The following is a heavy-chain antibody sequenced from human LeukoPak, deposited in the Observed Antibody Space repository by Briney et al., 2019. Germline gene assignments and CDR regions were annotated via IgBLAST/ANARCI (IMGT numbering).Heavy chain of an antibody. V-gene: IGHV1-18*01. Sequence: ASVKVSCKASGYTFTSYGISWVRQAPGQGLEWMGWISAYNGNTNYAQKLQGRVTMTTDTSTSTAYMELRSLRSDDTAVYYCARSGHYYDSSGYYMDVWGKGTTVTISS. CDR2: ISAYNGNT. CDR3: ARSGHYYDSSGYYMDV. D-gene: IGHD3-22*01. CDR1: GYTFTSYG. J-gene: IGHJ6*03.